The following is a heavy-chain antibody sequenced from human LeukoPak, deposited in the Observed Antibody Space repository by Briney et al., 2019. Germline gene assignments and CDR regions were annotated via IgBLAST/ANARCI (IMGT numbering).Heavy chain of an antibody. J-gene: IGHJ6*03. CDR1: GYTFTGYY. V-gene: IGHV1-2*02. CDR2: INPNSGGT. CDR3: ARVGYSSGWFGTVNYYYYMDV. D-gene: IGHD6-19*01. Sequence: ASVKVSCKASGYTFTGYYMHWVRQAPGQGLEWMGWINPNSGGTNYAQKFQGRVTMTRDTSISTAYMELSRLRSDDTAVYYCARVGYSSGWFGTVNYYYYMDVWGKGTTVTISS.